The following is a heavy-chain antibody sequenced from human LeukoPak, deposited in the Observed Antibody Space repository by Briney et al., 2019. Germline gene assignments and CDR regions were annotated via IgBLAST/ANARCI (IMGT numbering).Heavy chain of an antibody. Sequence: SETLSLTCTVSSGSISTSNYYWGWVRQPPGKALEWIGNIFYSGSTYYSPSLKSRVTISLDTSRNQFSLKLSSVTAADTAVYYCARKYGSGSLTRFDPWGQGTLVTVSS. V-gene: IGHV4-39*07. D-gene: IGHD3-10*01. CDR1: SGSISTSNYY. CDR3: ARKYGSGSLTRFDP. J-gene: IGHJ5*02. CDR2: IFYSGST.